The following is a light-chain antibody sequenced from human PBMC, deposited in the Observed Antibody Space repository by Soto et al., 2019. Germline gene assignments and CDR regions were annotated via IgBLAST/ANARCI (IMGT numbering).Light chain of an antibody. CDR3: QQYGSSPKT. Sequence: ESVWTKSTATLSLSPGERATLSCRASQSVSSYLLWYQQKPGQTPRLLIYDASNRATGIPDRFSGSGSGTDFTLTISRLEPEDFAVYYCQQYGSSPKTFGQGTKVDI. J-gene: IGKJ1*01. CDR1: QSVSSY. V-gene: IGKV3-20*01. CDR2: DAS.